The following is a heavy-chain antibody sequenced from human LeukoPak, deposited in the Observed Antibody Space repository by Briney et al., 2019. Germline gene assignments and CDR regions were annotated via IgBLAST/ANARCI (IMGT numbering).Heavy chain of an antibody. J-gene: IGHJ3*02. CDR2: ISGSGGST. CDR3: AKGSGAFDI. CDR1: GFTIRSYG. Sequence: GGSLRLSCAASGFTIRSYGMSWVRQAPGKGLEWVSAISGSGGSTYYADSVKGRFTISRDNSKNTLYLQMNSLRAEDTAVYYCAKGSGAFDIWGQGTMVTVSS. V-gene: IGHV3-23*01.